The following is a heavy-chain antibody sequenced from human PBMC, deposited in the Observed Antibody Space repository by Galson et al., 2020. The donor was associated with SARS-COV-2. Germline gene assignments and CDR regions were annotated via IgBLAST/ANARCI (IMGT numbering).Heavy chain of an antibody. Sequence: SETLSLTCTVSGYSISSGYFWGWLRQPPGKGLELMGSIYHSGSTYYNPSLKSRVTISVDTSKNQFSLKLSAVTAADTAVYYCATYAVVVVAPTPLRAYYWGQGTLVTVSS. V-gene: IGHV4-38-2*02. CDR2: IYHSGST. CDR3: ATYAVVVVAPTPLRAYY. CDR1: GYSISSGYF. D-gene: IGHD2-15*01. J-gene: IGHJ4*02.